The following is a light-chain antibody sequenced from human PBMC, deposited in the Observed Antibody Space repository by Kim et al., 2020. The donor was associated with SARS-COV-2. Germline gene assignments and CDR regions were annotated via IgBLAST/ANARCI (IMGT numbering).Light chain of an antibody. Sequence: ASGGDRVTITGRASQGISSYLAGYQQKPGKAPKLLIYAASTLQRGVPSRFSGSGSGTEFTLTISSLQPEDFATYYCQQLNSYPITFGQGTRLEIK. CDR3: QQLNSYPIT. CDR2: AAS. J-gene: IGKJ5*01. CDR1: QGISSY. V-gene: IGKV1-9*01.